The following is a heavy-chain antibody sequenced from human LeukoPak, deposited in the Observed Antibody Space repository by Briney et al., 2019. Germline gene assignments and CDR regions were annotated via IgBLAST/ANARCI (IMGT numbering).Heavy chain of an antibody. CDR2: IYYSGSN. V-gene: IGHV4-39*07. Sequence: SETLSLTCTVSGGSFSSSSYYWGWIRQPPGKGLEWIGSIYYSGSNYYNPSLKSRVTISVDTSKNQFSLKLSSVTAADTAVYYCARFNFCSSTSCDKRFDYWGQGTLVTVSS. J-gene: IGHJ4*02. D-gene: IGHD2-2*02. CDR1: GGSFSSSSYY. CDR3: ARFNFCSSTSCDKRFDY.